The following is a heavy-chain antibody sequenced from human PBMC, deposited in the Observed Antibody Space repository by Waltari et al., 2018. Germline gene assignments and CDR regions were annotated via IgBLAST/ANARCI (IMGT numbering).Heavy chain of an antibody. CDR3: ARDRGRGLYLDS. D-gene: IGHD2-15*01. V-gene: IGHV4-4*01. CDR2: VRRSGRT. J-gene: IGHJ4*02. Sequence: GDSMSSTDVWNWVRQPPGKGLEWIGQVRRSGRTNYNPSFASRVTVAMDTYNNHFSLRLTSATAADTAVYFCARDRGRGLYLDSWGPGILVTVSP. CDR1: GDSMSSTDV.